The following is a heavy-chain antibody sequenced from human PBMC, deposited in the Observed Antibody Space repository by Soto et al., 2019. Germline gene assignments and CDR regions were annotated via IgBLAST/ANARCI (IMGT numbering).Heavy chain of an antibody. CDR2: ISGSGGST. CDR1: GFTFSNYA. CDR3: AKSGCSGGSCYPANHDAFDI. V-gene: IGHV3-23*01. Sequence: EVQLLESGGGLVQPGGSLRLSCAASGFTFSNYAMSWVRQAPGKGLEWVSAISGSGGSTYYADSVKGRFTISRDNSKNTLYLQMNSLRAEDTAVYYCAKSGCSGGSCYPANHDAFDIWGQGTMVTVSS. J-gene: IGHJ3*02. D-gene: IGHD2-15*01.